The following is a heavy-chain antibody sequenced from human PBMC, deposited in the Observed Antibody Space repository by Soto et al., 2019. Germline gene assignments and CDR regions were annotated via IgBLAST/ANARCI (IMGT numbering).Heavy chain of an antibody. V-gene: IGHV3-72*01. CDR2: TRNKANSYTT. J-gene: IGHJ4*02. D-gene: IGHD3-10*01. CDR3: VSVSGSYYYDY. CDR1: GFTCSDHY. Sequence: LRLSCAASGFTCSDHYMDWVRQAPGKGLEWVGRTRNKANSYTTEYAASVKGRFTISRDDSKNSLYLQMNSLKTEDTALYYCVSVSGSYYYDYWGQGTLVTVSS.